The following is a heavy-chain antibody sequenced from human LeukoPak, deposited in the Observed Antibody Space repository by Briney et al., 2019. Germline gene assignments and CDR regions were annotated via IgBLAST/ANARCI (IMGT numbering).Heavy chain of an antibody. D-gene: IGHD2-2*01. CDR3: GRVYCSTTSCYDYYDYYMDV. V-gene: IGHV3-20*04. CDR1: GFRFDDYG. J-gene: IGHJ6*03. CDR2: TNWDGAST. Sequence: GGSLRLSCAASGFRFDDYGMSWVRHVPGKGLEWVSGTNWDGASTGYADSVKGRFTISRDNVKNFLYLQMNSLRVEDTALYFCGRVYCSTTSCYDYYDYYMDVWGKGTTVTVSS.